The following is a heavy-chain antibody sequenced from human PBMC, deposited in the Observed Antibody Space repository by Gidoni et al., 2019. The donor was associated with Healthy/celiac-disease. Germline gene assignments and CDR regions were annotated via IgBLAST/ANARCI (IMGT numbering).Heavy chain of an antibody. CDR2: IWYDGSNK. D-gene: IGHD3-3*01. CDR3: ARDGLYYDCWSGQNWFDP. V-gene: IGHV3-33*01. Sequence: QVQLVECGLGVVQPGRSLRLATAAPAFTFSRYCMHWARQAPAKGLEWVAVIWYDGSNKYYADSVKGRFTISRDNSKNTLYLQMNSLRAEDTAVYYCARDGLYYDCWSGQNWFDPWGQGTLVTVSS. J-gene: IGHJ5*02. CDR1: AFTFSRYC.